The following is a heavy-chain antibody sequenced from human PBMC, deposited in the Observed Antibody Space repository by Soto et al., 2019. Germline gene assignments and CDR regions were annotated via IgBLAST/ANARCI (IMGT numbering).Heavy chain of an antibody. J-gene: IGHJ4*02. Sequence: SETLSLTCTVSGGSISNYYWSWIRQPPGKGLEWIGYIYYSGSTNYNPSLKSRVTISVDTSKNQFSLKLSSVTAADTAVYYCARRYGGKLDYWGQGTLVTVSS. D-gene: IGHD1-26*01. CDR1: GGSISNYY. V-gene: IGHV4-59*08. CDR2: IYYSGST. CDR3: ARRYGGKLDY.